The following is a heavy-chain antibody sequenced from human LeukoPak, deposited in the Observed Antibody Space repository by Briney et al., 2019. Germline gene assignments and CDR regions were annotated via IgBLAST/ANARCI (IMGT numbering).Heavy chain of an antibody. CDR3: ARASGSYANPHFDY. D-gene: IGHD1-26*01. CDR2: INHSGST. V-gene: IGHV4-34*01. J-gene: IGHJ4*02. Sequence: SETLSLTCAVYGGSFSGYYWSWIRQPPGKGLEWIGEINHSGSTNYNPSLRSRVTISVDTSKNQFSLKLSSVTAADTAVYYCARASGSYANPHFDYWGQGTLVTVSS. CDR1: GGSFSGYY.